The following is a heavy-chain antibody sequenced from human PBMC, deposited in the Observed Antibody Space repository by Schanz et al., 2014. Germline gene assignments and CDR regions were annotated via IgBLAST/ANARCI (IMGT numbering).Heavy chain of an antibody. CDR1: GFSFSSYA. Sequence: VHLLESGGGLVEPGGSLRLSCAASGFSFSSYAMGWVRQARGKGLEWVSAISGSGGSTYYADSVKGRFTISRDNFKGALYLQMNSLRADDTAVYYCAKGPYYYYYMDVWGNGTTVTVSS. V-gene: IGHV3-23*01. J-gene: IGHJ6*03. CDR2: ISGSGGST. CDR3: AKGPYYYYYMDV.